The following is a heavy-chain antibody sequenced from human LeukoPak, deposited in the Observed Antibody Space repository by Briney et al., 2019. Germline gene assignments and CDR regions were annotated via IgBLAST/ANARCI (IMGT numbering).Heavy chain of an antibody. CDR2: INPDGSDK. CDR3: ARARIDY. V-gene: IGHV3-7*01. J-gene: IGHJ4*02. Sequence: GGSLRLSCAASGFIFSNYWMTWVRQAPGKGLEWVANINPDGSDKYYLDSVKGRFTISRDNAKNSLYLQMDSLRAEDTAVYYCARARIDYWGQGTLVTVSS. D-gene: IGHD1-14*01. CDR1: GFIFSNYW.